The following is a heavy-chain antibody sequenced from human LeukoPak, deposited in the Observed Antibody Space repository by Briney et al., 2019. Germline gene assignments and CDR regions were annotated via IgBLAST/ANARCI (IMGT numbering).Heavy chain of an antibody. Sequence: PSETLSLTCAVYGGSFSGYYWSWIRQPPGKGLEWIGEINHSGSTNYNPSLKSRVTISVDTSKNQFSLKLSSVTAADTAVYYCAGDPEQQLDINWGQGTLVTVSS. CDR3: AGDPEQQLDIN. D-gene: IGHD6-13*01. CDR1: GGSFSGYY. CDR2: INHSGST. J-gene: IGHJ4*02. V-gene: IGHV4-34*01.